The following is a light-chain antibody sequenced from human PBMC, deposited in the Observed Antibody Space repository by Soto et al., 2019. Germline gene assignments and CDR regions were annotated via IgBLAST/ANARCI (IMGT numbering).Light chain of an antibody. Sequence: DIPMTQSPSTLSASVGDRVTITCRASQSISNWLAWYQQKPGKAPQLLIYKASSIESGVPSRFSSSGSGTEFTLTIRSLQPADFATYYCQQYSPYSSMYTFGQGTKLEIK. CDR2: KAS. J-gene: IGKJ2*01. CDR1: QSISNW. CDR3: QQYSPYSSMYT. V-gene: IGKV1-5*03.